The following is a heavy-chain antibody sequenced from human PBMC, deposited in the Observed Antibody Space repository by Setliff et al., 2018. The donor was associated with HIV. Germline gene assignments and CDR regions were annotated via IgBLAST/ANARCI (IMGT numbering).Heavy chain of an antibody. J-gene: IGHJ5*02. Sequence: PGESLKISCKTSGYEFYGWWIGWVRQKPGKGLEWMGIIYPDDSNTRYSPSFRGQVTISADMSISTACLQWSSLQASDTAMYYCVRYSGSSYKSNWFDPWCQGTRVTVSS. CDR3: VRYSGSSYKSNWFDP. CDR2: IYPDDSNT. V-gene: IGHV5-51*01. D-gene: IGHD1-26*01. CDR1: GYEFYGWW.